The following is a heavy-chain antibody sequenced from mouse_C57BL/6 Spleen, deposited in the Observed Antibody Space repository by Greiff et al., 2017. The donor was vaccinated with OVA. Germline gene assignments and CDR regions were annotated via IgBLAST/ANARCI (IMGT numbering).Heavy chain of an antibody. J-gene: IGHJ3*01. Sequence: EVQLQESGGGLVQPGGSMKLSCVSSGFTFTNYWMNWVRQSPNKGLEWVAQIRLKSDNYASLYAESGPGRFTISRDESKSSVYRQMSNVRAAVTGIYCCTDPSWFAYWGQGTLVTVSA. V-gene: IGHV6-3*01. CDR3: TDPSWFAY. CDR1: GFTFTNYW. CDR2: IRLKSDNYAS.